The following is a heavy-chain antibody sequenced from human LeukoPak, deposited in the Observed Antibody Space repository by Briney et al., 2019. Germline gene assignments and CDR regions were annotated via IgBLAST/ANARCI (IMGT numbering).Heavy chain of an antibody. D-gene: IGHD6-19*01. CDR1: GFTFSSYA. CDR2: ISYDGSNK. CDR3: AVGEAVAFFDY. V-gene: IGHV3-30-3*01. J-gene: IGHJ4*02. Sequence: GRSLRLSCAASGFTFSSYAMHWVRQAPGKGLEWVAVISYDGSNKYYADSVKGRFTISRDNSKNTLYLQMNSLRAEDTAVYYCAVGEAVAFFDYWGQGTLVTVSS.